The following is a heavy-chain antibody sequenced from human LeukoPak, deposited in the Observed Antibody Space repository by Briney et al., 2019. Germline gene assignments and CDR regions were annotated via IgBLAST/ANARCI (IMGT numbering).Heavy chain of an antibody. CDR3: ARGGRWVVGTQDAFDI. D-gene: IGHD1-26*01. Sequence: GGSLRLSCAASGFTFSSYAMHWVRQAPGKGLEWVAVISYDGSNKYYADSVKGRFTISRDNSKNTLWLQMNSLRAEDTAVYYCARGGRWVVGTQDAFDIWGQGTMVTVSS. J-gene: IGHJ3*02. CDR2: ISYDGSNK. V-gene: IGHV3-30-3*01. CDR1: GFTFSSYA.